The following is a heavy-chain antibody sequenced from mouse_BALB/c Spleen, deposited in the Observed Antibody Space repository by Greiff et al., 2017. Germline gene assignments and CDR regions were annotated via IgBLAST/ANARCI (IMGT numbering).Heavy chain of an antibody. CDR2: ISSGGGST. D-gene: IGHD1-1*02. CDR3: ARHGNYAMDY. CDR1: GFAFSSYD. V-gene: IGHV5-12-1*01. Sequence: EVMLVESGGGLVKPGGSLKLSCAASGFAFSSYDMSWVRQTPEKRLEWVAYISSGGGSTYYPDTVKGRVTISRDNAKNTLYLQMSSLKSEDTAMYYCARHGNYAMDYWGQGTSVTVSS. J-gene: IGHJ4*01.